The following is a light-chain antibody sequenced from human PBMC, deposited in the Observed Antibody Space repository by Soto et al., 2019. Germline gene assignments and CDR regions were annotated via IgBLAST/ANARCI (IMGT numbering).Light chain of an antibody. CDR3: SSYTSSSTPVV. Sequence: QSALTQPASVSGSPGQSITISCTGTSRDVGGYNYGSWYQQHPGKAPKLMIYDVSNRPSGVSNRFSGSKSGNTASLTISGLQAEDEADYYCSSYTSSSTPVVFGGGTKLTVL. CDR1: SRDVGGYNY. V-gene: IGLV2-14*01. J-gene: IGLJ2*01. CDR2: DVS.